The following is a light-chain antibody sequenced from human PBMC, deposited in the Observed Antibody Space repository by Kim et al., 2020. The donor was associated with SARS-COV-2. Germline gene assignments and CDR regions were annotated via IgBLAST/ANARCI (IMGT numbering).Light chain of an antibody. V-gene: IGLV3-19*01. CDR3: NSRDSSGNHLV. J-gene: IGLJ3*02. Sequence: ALGQTVRITCQGDSLRNDYASWYQQKPGQSPVLVIYGKNNRPSGIPDRFSGSSSGNTASLTITGAQAEDEAEYYCNSRDSSGNHLVFGGGTQLTVL. CDR2: GKN. CDR1: SLRNDY.